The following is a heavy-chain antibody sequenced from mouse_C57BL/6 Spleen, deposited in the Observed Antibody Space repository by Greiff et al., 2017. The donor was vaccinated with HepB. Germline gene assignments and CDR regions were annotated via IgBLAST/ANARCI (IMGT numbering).Heavy chain of an antibody. CDR3: WYYGYAMDY. CDR2: IDPSDSYT. Sequence: QVQLQQPGAELVRPGTSVKLSCKASGYTFTSYWMHWVKQRPGQGLEWIGVIDPSDSYTNYNQKFKGKATLTVDTSSSTAYMQLSSLTSEDSAVYYCWYYGYAMDYWGQGTSVTVSS. J-gene: IGHJ4*01. CDR1: GYTFTSYW. V-gene: IGHV1-59*01. D-gene: IGHD1-1*01.